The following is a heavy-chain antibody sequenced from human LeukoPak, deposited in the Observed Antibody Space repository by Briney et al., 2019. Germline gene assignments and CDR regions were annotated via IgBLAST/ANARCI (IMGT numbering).Heavy chain of an antibody. D-gene: IGHD2-15*01. CDR2: IYYSGST. V-gene: IGHV4-31*03. J-gene: IGHJ4*02. CDR1: GGSISSGGYY. CDR3: ANPYCSGGTCYSTGD. Sequence: SETLSLTCTVSGGSISSGGYYWSWIRQHPGKGLEWIGYIYYSGSTYYNPSLKSRVTISVDTSKNQFSLKLSSVTAADTALYYCANPYCSGGTCYSTGDWGQGTLVTVSS.